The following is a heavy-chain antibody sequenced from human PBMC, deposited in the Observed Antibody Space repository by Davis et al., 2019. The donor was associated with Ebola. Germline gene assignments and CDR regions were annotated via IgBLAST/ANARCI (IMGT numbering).Heavy chain of an antibody. D-gene: IGHD6-6*01. CDR1: GFTFSIYG. J-gene: IGHJ4*02. Sequence: PGGSLRLSCAASGFTFSIYGMNWVRQAPGKGLEWVSVISGNSDTTYYADSVKGRFTISRDNSKNTLYLHMNSLRAEDTAVYYCAKFDYSSSSSELQRRFDYWGQGTLVTVSS. CDR2: ISGNSDTT. CDR3: AKFDYSSSSSELQRRFDY. V-gene: IGHV3-23*01.